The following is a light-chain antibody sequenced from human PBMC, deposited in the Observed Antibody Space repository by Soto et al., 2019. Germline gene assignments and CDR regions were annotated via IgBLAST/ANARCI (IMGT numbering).Light chain of an antibody. CDR3: QHYGSSLWT. Sequence: ELVLTQSPGTLPLSPGERATLSCRASQSVTSTYLAWYQQKPGQAPRLLIYGASSRATGIPDRFSGSGSGTDFTLTISRLEPEDFAVYYWQHYGSSLWTFGQGTKVEI. CDR2: GAS. V-gene: IGKV3-20*01. CDR1: QSVTSTY. J-gene: IGKJ1*01.